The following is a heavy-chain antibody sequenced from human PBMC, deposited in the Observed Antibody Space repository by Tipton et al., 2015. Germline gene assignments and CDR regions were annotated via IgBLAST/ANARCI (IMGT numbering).Heavy chain of an antibody. D-gene: IGHD3-22*01. CDR3: ARASIIQGYYHDSSRYYLFNS. V-gene: IGHV4-59*01. CDR1: GGSFSDYY. J-gene: IGHJ1*01. CDR2: IYYSGST. Sequence: LRLSCTVSGGSFSDYYWSWIRQSPGEGLEWIGYIYYSGSTNYNPSLRSRAAMSMDTSKNQFSLKLSSVIAADTAVYYCARASIIQGYYHDSSRYYLFNSWGQGTLVTVSS.